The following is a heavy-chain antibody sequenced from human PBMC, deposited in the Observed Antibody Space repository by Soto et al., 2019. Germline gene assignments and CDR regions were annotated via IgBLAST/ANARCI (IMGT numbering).Heavy chain of an antibody. J-gene: IGHJ3*02. CDR2: TYYRSKWYN. CDR3: ARESGFPTHDYGDSADAFDI. CDR1: GDSVSSNSAA. V-gene: IGHV6-1*01. Sequence: QVQLQQSGPGLVKPSQTLSLTCAISGDSVSSNSAAWNWIRQSPSRGLEWLGRTYYRSKWYNDYAVSVKSRITINPDTSKNQFSLQLNSVTPEDTAVYYCARESGFPTHDYGDSADAFDIWGQGTMVTVSS. D-gene: IGHD4-17*01.